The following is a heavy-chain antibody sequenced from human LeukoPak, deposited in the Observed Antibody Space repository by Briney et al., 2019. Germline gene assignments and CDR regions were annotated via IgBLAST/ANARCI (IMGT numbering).Heavy chain of an antibody. J-gene: IGHJ4*02. CDR1: GFTFSSYW. CDR2: IKQDGSEK. D-gene: IGHD1-26*01. Sequence: GGSLRLSCAASGFTFSSYWMSWVRQAPGKGLEWVANIKQDGSEKYYVDSVKGRFTISRDNAKNSLYLQMNSLRAEDTAVYYCARDSGSYFFYFDYWGQGTLVTVSS. V-gene: IGHV3-7*01. CDR3: ARDSGSYFFYFDY.